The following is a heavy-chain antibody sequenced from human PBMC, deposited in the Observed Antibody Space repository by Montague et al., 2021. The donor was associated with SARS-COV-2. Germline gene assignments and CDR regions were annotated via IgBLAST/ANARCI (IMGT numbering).Heavy chain of an antibody. J-gene: IGHJ4*02. Sequence: SLRLSCAASGFTFSSHDMTWVRQAPGKGLEWVSIIHSGASYASYAGSVXGRFTNSRDNSKNTLYLQMNSLRAEDTAVYYCAKGVGQKSSAVDYWGQGTQVTVSS. CDR3: AKGVGQKSSAVDY. CDR2: IHSGASYA. D-gene: IGHD6-25*01. CDR1: GFTFSSHD. V-gene: IGHV3-23*03.